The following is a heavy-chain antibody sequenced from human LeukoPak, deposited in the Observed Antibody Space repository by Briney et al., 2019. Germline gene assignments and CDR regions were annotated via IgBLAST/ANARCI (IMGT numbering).Heavy chain of an antibody. CDR3: AKVSQLWFHDRYYFDY. V-gene: IGHV3-23*01. J-gene: IGHJ4*02. CDR2: ISGSGGST. Sequence: GGSLRLSCAASGFTFSNYAMTWVRQAPGKGLEWVSAISGSGGSTYYGDPVKGRFTISRDNSKNTLYLQMNNLRADDTALYYCAKVSQLWFHDRYYFDYWGQGTLVSVSS. D-gene: IGHD5-18*01. CDR1: GFTFSNYA.